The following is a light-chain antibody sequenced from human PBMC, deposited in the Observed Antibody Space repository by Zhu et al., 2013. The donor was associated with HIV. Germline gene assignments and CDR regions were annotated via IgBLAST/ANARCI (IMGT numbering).Light chain of an antibody. CDR2: AAS. J-gene: IGKJ2*01. V-gene: IGKV1-12*01. Sequence: DIQMTQSPSSVSASVGDRVTISCRASQGISNWLAWYQQKPGEAPKLLIYAASNLQSGVPSRFSGRGSGTDFTLTISSLQPEDFGTYYCQQANSLVPMYTFGQGTNLEIK. CDR3: QQANSLVPMYT. CDR1: QGISNW.